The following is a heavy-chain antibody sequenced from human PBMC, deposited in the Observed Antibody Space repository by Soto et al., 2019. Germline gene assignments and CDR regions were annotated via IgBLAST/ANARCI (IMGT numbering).Heavy chain of an antibody. CDR1: GFTFSNAW. CDR2: IKSKTDGGTT. D-gene: IGHD6-6*01. Sequence: VGSLRLSCAASGFTFSNAWMSWVRQAPGKGLEWVGRIKSKTDGGTTDYAAPVKGRFTISRDDSKNTLYLQMNSLKTEDTAVYYCTTEVAARPHYYYGMDVWGQGTTVTVSS. J-gene: IGHJ6*02. CDR3: TTEVAARPHYYYGMDV. V-gene: IGHV3-15*01.